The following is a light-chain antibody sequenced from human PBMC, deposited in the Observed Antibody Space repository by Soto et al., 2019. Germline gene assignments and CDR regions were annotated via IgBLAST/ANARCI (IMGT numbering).Light chain of an antibody. CDR3: ASSDASVGGPA. J-gene: IGLJ2*01. CDR1: NSNIGSKY. V-gene: IGLV1-47*01. CDR2: RNN. Sequence: QAVVTQPPSASGTPGQRVSISCSGSNSNIGSKYVYWYQQFPGTAPKLLIYRNNQRPSGVPDRFSGSKSGTSASLAISDLRSEDEADYYCASSDASVGGPAFGGGTKLTVL.